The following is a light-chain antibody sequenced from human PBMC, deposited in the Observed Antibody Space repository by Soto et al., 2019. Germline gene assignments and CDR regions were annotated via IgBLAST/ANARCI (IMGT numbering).Light chain of an antibody. V-gene: IGKV3-20*01. CDR3: QQYGSSPPT. CDR1: QTVNSNY. Sequence: EIVLTQSPGTLSLSPGERGTLSCMASQTVNSNYLAWYQRKPGQAPRLLIYGASNRATDIPDRFSGSGSGTVFPLTITRLQPEDFAVYYCQQYGSSPPTLGQGTKVEL. CDR2: GAS. J-gene: IGKJ1*01.